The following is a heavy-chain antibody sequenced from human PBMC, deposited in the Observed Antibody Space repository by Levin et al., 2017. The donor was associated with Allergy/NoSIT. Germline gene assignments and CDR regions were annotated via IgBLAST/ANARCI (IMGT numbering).Heavy chain of an antibody. CDR1: GGSVSTGEYY. J-gene: IGHJ4*02. CDR3: AREIRGRKDQSVNF. D-gene: IGHD1-26*01. Sequence: PSETLSLTCTVSGGSVSTGEYYWSWIRQTPGNGLEWIGYIYYTGNTYYNPSLKSRLTISIDTSKNQFSLNLTSVTAADTAVYYCAREIRGRKDQSVNFWGQGTLVTVSS. V-gene: IGHV4-30-4*01. CDR2: IYYTGNT.